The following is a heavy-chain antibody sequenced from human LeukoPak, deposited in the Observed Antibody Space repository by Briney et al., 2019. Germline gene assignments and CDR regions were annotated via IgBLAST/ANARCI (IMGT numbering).Heavy chain of an antibody. CDR1: GGTFSSYA. J-gene: IGHJ4*02. CDR3: ARQQEVSGYFDY. V-gene: IGHV1-2*02. CDR2: INPNSGVT. Sequence: ASVKVSCKASGGTFSSYAISWVRQAPGQGLEWMGWINPNSGVTNYAQNFQGRVSMTRDTSISTAYMELSRLRSDDTAVYYCARQQEVSGYFDYWGQGTLVTVSS. D-gene: IGHD3-16*02.